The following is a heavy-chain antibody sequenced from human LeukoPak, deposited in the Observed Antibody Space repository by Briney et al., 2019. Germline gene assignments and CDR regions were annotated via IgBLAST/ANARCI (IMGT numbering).Heavy chain of an antibody. Sequence: GGSLRLSCAASGFTFNTYTMNWVRQAPGKGLEWVSYISGSSGIIDYADSVRGRFTISRDNAKNSLYLQMNSLRAEDTAVYYCARDYLGYWGQGTLVTVSS. CDR2: ISGSSGII. CDR1: GFTFNTYT. V-gene: IGHV3-48*01. J-gene: IGHJ4*02. CDR3: ARDYLGY.